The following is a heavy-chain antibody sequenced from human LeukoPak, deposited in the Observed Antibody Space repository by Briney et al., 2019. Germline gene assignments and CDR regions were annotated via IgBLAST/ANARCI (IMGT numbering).Heavy chain of an antibody. CDR2: IYCSGST. V-gene: IGHV4-59*01. J-gene: IGHJ6*02. D-gene: IGHD4-17*01. CDR1: GGSISSYY. Sequence: SETLSLTCTVSGGSISSYYWSWIRQPPGKGLEWIGYIYCSGSTNYNPSLKSRVTISVDTSKNQFSLKLSSVTAADTAVYYCARASGFYGVGYYGMDVWGQGTTVTVSS. CDR3: ARASGFYGVGYYGMDV.